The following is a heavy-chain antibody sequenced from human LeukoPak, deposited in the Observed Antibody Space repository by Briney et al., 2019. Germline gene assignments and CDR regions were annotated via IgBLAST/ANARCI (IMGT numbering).Heavy chain of an antibody. V-gene: IGHV3-9*01. Sequence: GGSLRLSCAASGFTFDDYAMHWVRQAPGKGLEWVSGISWNSGSIGYADSVKGRFTISRDNAKNSLYLQMNSLRAEDTALYYCAKEIELRQLASFDCWGQGTLVTVSS. CDR2: ISWNSGSI. J-gene: IGHJ4*02. D-gene: IGHD6-6*01. CDR1: GFTFDDYA. CDR3: AKEIELRQLASFDC.